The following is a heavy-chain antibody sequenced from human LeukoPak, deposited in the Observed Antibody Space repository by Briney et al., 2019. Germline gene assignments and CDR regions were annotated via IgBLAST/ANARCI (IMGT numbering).Heavy chain of an antibody. J-gene: IGHJ6*02. CDR3: AKDSHNNYGMDV. D-gene: IGHD1-1*01. CDR2: ISYDGSNK. Sequence: PGRSQRLSCAASGFTFSSYGMHWVRQAPGKGLEWVAVISYDGSNKYYADSVKGRFTISRDNSKNTLYLQMNSLRAEDTAVYYCAKDSHNNYGMDVWGQGTTVTVSS. V-gene: IGHV3-30*18. CDR1: GFTFSSYG.